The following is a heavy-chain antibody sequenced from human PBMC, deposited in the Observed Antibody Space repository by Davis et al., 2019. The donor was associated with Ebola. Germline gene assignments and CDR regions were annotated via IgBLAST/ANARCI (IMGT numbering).Heavy chain of an antibody. D-gene: IGHD3-3*01. CDR2: IYHTGDT. J-gene: IGHJ4*02. CDR1: GGSISSGGYS. Sequence: LRLSCAVSGGSISSGGYSWSWIRQPPGKGLEWIGEIYHTGDTNYNPSLKSRVTMSVDQPKSQFSLELSSMTDADTAMYYCARWKTADFWSGLDSWGQGVRVTVSP. CDR3: ARWKTADFWSGLDS. V-gene: IGHV4-30-2*01.